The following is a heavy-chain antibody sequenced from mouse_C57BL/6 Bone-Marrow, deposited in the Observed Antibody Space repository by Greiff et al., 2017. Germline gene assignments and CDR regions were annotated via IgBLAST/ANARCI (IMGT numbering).Heavy chain of an antibody. V-gene: IGHV1-81*01. CDR3: ARSRDGYYVPFAY. J-gene: IGHJ3*01. D-gene: IGHD2-3*01. CDR2: IYPRSGNT. CDR1: GYTFTSYG. Sequence: VQLQQSGAELARPGASVKLSCKASGYTFTSYGISWVKQRTGQGLEWIGEIYPRSGNTYYNEKFKGKATLTADKSSSTAYMELRSLTSEDSAVYFCARSRDGYYVPFAYWGQGTLGTVSA.